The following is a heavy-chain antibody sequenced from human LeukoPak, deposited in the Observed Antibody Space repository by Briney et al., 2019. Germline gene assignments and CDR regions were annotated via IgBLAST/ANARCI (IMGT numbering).Heavy chain of an antibody. CDR1: GYTFTSYA. J-gene: IGHJ4*02. D-gene: IGHD3-16*01. V-gene: IGHV1-3*03. Sequence: ASVKVSCKASGYTFTSYAMHWVRQAPGQRLEWMGWINAGNGNTKYSQEFQGRVTITRDTSASTAYMELSSLRSEDMAVYYCARDKGPGYGLFDYWGQGTLVTVSS. CDR3: ARDKGPGYGLFDY. CDR2: INAGNGNT.